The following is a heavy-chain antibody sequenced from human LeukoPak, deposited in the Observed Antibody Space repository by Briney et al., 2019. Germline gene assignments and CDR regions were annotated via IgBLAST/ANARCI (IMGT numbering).Heavy chain of an antibody. D-gene: IGHD3-22*01. J-gene: IGHJ6*02. Sequence: GGSLRLSCAASGFTFSSYGMHWVRQAPGKGLEWVAFIRYDGSNKYYADSVKGRFTISRDNSKNTLYLQMNSLRAEDTAVYYCARANYYDSSANSYYYYAMDVWGQGTTVSVSS. V-gene: IGHV3-30*02. CDR2: IRYDGSNK. CDR3: ARANYYDSSANSYYYYAMDV. CDR1: GFTFSSYG.